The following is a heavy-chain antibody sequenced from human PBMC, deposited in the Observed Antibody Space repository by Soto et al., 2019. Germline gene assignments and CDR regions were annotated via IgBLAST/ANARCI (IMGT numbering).Heavy chain of an antibody. Sequence: SETLSLTWTVSGGSIGRGGYYWSWIRQHPGKGLEWIGYIYYSGNTYYSPSLKSRVTISVDTSKNHFSLKLTSVTAADTAVYYCARVSSYYYYPDVWGKGTTVSVSS. CDR1: GGSIGRGGYY. CDR2: IYYSGNT. V-gene: IGHV4-31*02. J-gene: IGHJ6*03. CDR3: ARVSSYYYYPDV.